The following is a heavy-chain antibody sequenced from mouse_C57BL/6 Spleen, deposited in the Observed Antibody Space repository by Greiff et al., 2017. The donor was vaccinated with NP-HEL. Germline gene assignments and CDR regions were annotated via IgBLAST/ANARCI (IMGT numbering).Heavy chain of an antibody. CDR2: IYPRSGNT. CDR3: ARAHYYGSRPHWYFDV. Sequence: VKLMESGAELARPGASVKLSCKASGYTFTSYGISWVKQRTGQGLEWIGEIYPRSGNTYYNEKFKGKATLTADKSSSTAYMELRSLTSEDSAVYFCARAHYYGSRPHWYFDVWGTGTTVTVSS. J-gene: IGHJ1*03. D-gene: IGHD1-1*01. V-gene: IGHV1-81*01. CDR1: GYTFTSYG.